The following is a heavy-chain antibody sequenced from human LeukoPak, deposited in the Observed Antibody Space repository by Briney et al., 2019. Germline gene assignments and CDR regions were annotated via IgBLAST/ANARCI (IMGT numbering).Heavy chain of an antibody. V-gene: IGHV1-2*02. CDR3: ARGQGNWNHYYYYYYMDV. CDR2: INPNSGGT. D-gene: IGHD1-20*01. J-gene: IGHJ6*03. Sequence: GASVKVSCKASGYTFTGYYMHWVRQAPGQGLEWMGWINPNSGGTKYAQKFQGRVTMTRDTSISTAYMELSSLRSEDTAVYYCARGQGNWNHYYYYYYMDVWGKGTTVTVSS. CDR1: GYTFTGYY.